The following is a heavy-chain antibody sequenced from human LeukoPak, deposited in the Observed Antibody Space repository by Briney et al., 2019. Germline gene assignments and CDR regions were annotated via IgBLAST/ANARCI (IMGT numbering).Heavy chain of an antibody. CDR3: VWSLGAA. J-gene: IGHJ5*02. V-gene: IGHV3-23*01. Sequence: GGSLRLSCAASGFTFSSYAVSWVRQTPGKGLEWVSFISGNGGSTYHAESVKGRFTIARDNSKDALSLQMNSLRAEDTAVYFCVWSLGAAWGQGTLVTVSS. CDR1: GFTFSSYA. CDR2: ISGNGGST. D-gene: IGHD1-26*01.